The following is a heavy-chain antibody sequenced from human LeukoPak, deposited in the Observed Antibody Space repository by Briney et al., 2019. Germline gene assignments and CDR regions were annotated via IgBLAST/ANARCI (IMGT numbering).Heavy chain of an antibody. CDR3: ARDRTQRWLQFLDDGAFDI. J-gene: IGHJ3*02. D-gene: IGHD5-24*01. V-gene: IGHV4-34*01. Sequence: ETLSLTCAVYGGSFSGYYWSWIRQPPGKGLEWIGAINHSGSTNYNPSLKSRVTISVDTSKNQFSLKLSSVTAADTAVYYCARDRTQRWLQFLDDGAFDIWGQGTMVTVSS. CDR2: INHSGST. CDR1: GGSFSGYY.